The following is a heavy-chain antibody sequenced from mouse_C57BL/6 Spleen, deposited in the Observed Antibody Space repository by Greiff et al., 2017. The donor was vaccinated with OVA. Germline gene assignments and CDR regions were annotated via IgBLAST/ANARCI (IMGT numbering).Heavy chain of an antibody. CDR3: TPSYYSNWYFEV. CDR2: IDPENGDT. J-gene: IGHJ1*03. D-gene: IGHD2-5*01. V-gene: IGHV14-4*01. Sequence: VQLQQSGAELVRPGASVKLSCTASGFNIKDDYMHWVKQRPEQGLEWIGWIDPENGDTEYASKFQGKATITADTSSNTSYLQLSSLTSEDTAVYDCTPSYYSNWYFEVWGTGTTVTVSS. CDR1: GFNIKDDY.